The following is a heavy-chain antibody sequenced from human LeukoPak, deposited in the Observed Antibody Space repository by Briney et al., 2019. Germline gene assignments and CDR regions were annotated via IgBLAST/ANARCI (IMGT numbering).Heavy chain of an antibody. CDR1: GGSISSGSYY. D-gene: IGHD3-3*01. J-gene: IGHJ6*02. CDR3: ARDEDFWSGHNYGMDV. V-gene: IGHV4-61*02. CDR2: IYTSGST. Sequence: NPSQTLSLTCTVSGGSISSGSYYWSWIRQPAGKGLEWIGRIYTSGSTNYNPSLKSRVTMSVDTSKNQFSLKLSSVTAADTAVYYCARDEDFWSGHNYGMDVWGQGTTVTVSS.